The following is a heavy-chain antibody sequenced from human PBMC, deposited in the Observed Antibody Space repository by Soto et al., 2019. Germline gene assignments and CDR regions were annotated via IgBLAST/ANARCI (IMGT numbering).Heavy chain of an antibody. Sequence: VQLLESGGGLVQPGGSLRLSCAASGFTFSSYAMCWVRQAPGKGLEWVSGIDGSGGDKSFADSVKGRFTISRDNSKNMLYLHMYCLRAEDTARYYCAKEIVAAAYAETSPFDFWGQGTLVTVSS. J-gene: IGHJ4*02. D-gene: IGHD2-15*01. CDR3: AKEIVAAAYAETSPFDF. V-gene: IGHV3-23*01. CDR1: GFTFSSYA. CDR2: IDGSGGDK.